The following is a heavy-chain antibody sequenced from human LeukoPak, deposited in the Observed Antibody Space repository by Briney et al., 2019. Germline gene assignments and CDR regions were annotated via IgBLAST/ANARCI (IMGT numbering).Heavy chain of an antibody. CDR1: GFTFSSYA. CDR2: ISYDGSNK. Sequence: PGGSLRLSCAASGFTFSSYAMHWVRQAPGKGLEWVAVISYDGSNKYYADSVKGRFTISRDNSKNTLYLQMNSLSTEDTAVYYCARGGGGSYHRYYFDYWGQGTLVTVSS. CDR3: ARGGGGSYHRYYFDY. V-gene: IGHV3-30-3*01. J-gene: IGHJ4*02. D-gene: IGHD2-15*01.